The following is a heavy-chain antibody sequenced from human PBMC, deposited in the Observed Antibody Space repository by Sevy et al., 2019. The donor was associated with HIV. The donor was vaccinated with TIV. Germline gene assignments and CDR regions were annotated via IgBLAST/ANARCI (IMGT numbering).Heavy chain of an antibody. V-gene: IGHV1-18*01. CDR1: GYTFTSYG. CDR2: ISAYNGNT. Sequence: ASVKVSCKASGYTFTSYGISWVRQAPGQGLEWMGWISAYNGNTNYAQKLQGRVTMTTDTSTSTAYMELRSLRSDDTAVYYCARDRPEDSSWVSFDYYYYGMDVWGQGTTVTVSS. D-gene: IGHD6-13*01. J-gene: IGHJ6*02. CDR3: ARDRPEDSSWVSFDYYYYGMDV.